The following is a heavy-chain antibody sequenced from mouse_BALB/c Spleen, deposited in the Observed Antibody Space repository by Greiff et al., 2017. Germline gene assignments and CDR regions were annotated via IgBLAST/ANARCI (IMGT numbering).Heavy chain of an antibody. CDR3: ARGTGG. Sequence: VQLQQSGAELARPGASVKLSGKASGYTFTSYWMQWVKQRPGQGLEWIGAIYPGDGDTRYTQKFKGKATLTADKSSSTAYMQLSSLASEDSAVYYCARGTGGWGQGTTLTVSS. CDR1: GYTFTSYW. CDR2: IYPGDGDT. V-gene: IGHV1-87*01. J-gene: IGHJ2*01. D-gene: IGHD3-1*01.